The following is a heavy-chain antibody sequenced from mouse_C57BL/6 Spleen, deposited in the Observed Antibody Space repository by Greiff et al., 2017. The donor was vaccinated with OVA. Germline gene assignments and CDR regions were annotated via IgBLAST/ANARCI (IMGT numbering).Heavy chain of an antibody. Sequence: EVQVVESGGGLVKPGGSLKLSCAASGFTFSDYGMHWVRQAPEKGLEWVAYISSGSSTIYYADTVKGRFTISRDNAKNTLFLQMTSLRSEDTAMYYCASTTTYYFDYWGQGTTLTVSS. CDR2: ISSGSSTI. CDR3: ASTTTYYFDY. D-gene: IGHD1-1*01. J-gene: IGHJ2*01. V-gene: IGHV5-17*01. CDR1: GFTFSDYG.